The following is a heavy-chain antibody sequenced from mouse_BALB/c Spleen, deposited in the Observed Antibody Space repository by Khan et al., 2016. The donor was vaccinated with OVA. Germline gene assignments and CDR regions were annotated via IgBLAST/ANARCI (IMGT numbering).Heavy chain of an antibody. CDR2: INSGSTTI. CDR3: ARGNWAY. CDR1: GFIFSSFG. D-gene: IGHD4-1*01. J-gene: IGHJ2*01. V-gene: IGHV5-17*02. Sequence: EVGLVESGGGLVQPGGSRKLSCAASGFIFSSFGMHWVRQAPEKGLEWVAYINSGSTTIYYADPVKGRFTISRDNPKNTLFLQMTSLRSEDTAMYYCARGNWAYWGQGTTLTVSS.